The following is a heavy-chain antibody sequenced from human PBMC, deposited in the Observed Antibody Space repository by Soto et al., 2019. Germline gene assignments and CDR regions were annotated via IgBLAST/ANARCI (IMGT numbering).Heavy chain of an antibody. D-gene: IGHD3-10*01. Sequence: GESLKISCMGSGYKVSTWHNFTSYWIAWVRQMPGEGLEWMGIIYPGDSDTRYSPSFQGQVTISADKSISTAYLQWSSLKASDTAMYYCAGGGVRGVITRTRDYYGMDFWGQGTTVTVSS. J-gene: IGHJ6*02. CDR2: IYPGDSDT. V-gene: IGHV5-51*01. CDR1: GYKVSTWHNFTSYW. CDR3: AGGGVRGVITRTRDYYGMDF.